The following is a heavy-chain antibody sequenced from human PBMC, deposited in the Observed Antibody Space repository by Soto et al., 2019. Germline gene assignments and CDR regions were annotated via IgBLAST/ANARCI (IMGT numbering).Heavy chain of an antibody. CDR1: GGSISNYY. D-gene: IGHD3-16*01. Sequence: QVQLQESGPGLLKPSETLSLTCTVSGGSISNYYWSWLRQSPGKAPEWIGYIYHAGNTHYNPSLESRVTISLAMSKNHLSRRLNSLTAADTAVYYGARAARGTVGELGFWGQGGLVTVSS. V-gene: IGHV4-59*01. CDR2: IYHAGNT. CDR3: ARAARGTVGELGF. J-gene: IGHJ4*02.